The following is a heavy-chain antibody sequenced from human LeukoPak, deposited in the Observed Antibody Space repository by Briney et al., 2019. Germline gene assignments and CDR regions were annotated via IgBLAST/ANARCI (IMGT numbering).Heavy chain of an antibody. CDR2: MWYDGSNQ. D-gene: IGHD2-8*01. Sequence: GGSLRLSCAASGFTFTSYCMRWVRQAPGKGLEWVAVMWYDGSNQYYADSVKGRFTISRDSSKNTLYLQMNSLRAEDTAVYYCAKGQGVMVYAPDYWGQGTLVPVSS. CDR1: GFTFTSYC. J-gene: IGHJ4*02. V-gene: IGHV3-33*06. CDR3: AKGQGVMVYAPDY.